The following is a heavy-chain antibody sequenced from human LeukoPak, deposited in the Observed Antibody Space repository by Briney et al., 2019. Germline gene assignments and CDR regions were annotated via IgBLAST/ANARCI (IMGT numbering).Heavy chain of an antibody. CDR1: GYTFTAYY. V-gene: IGHV1-2*02. J-gene: IGHJ4*02. Sequence: ASVTVSFKSSGYTFTAYYIHWVRQAPGHGLEWMGWINPKTLGTNYAQKFRGRVTLTRDTSITTVYMELSSLRSDDTAVYYCARDSLSDDSSGYYDFWGQGALVTVST. CDR2: INPKTLGT. D-gene: IGHD3-22*01. CDR3: ARDSLSDDSSGYYDF.